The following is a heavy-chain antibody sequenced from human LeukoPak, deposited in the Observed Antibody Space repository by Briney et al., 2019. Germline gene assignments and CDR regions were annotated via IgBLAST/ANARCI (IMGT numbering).Heavy chain of an antibody. Sequence: SQTLSLTCTVSGGSISSGGYYWSWIRQHPGKGLEWIGYIYYSGSTYYNPSLKSRVTISVDTSKNQFSLKLSSVTAADTAVYYCARRDGYIYNWFDPWGQGTLVTVSS. CDR3: ARRDGYIYNWFDP. CDR1: GGSISSGGYY. D-gene: IGHD5-24*01. V-gene: IGHV4-31*03. J-gene: IGHJ5*02. CDR2: IYYSGST.